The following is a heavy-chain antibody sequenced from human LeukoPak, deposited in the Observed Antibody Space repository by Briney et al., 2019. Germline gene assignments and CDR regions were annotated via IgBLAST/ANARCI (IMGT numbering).Heavy chain of an antibody. V-gene: IGHV3-48*04. CDR2: ISPVGPT. D-gene: IGHD3-22*01. J-gene: IGHJ4*02. CDR1: GFPFSSHG. Sequence: GGSLRLSCAGSGFPFSSHGMNWVRQAPGKGREWVSGISPVGPTYYADSVKGRFTISIDNAKKSLYLQMNSLRAEDKGVYYCARTYYYDSSGFVYWGQGTLVTVSS. CDR3: ARTYYYDSSGFVY.